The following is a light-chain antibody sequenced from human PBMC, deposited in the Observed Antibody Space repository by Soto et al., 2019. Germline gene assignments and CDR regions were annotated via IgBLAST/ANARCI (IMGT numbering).Light chain of an antibody. Sequence: QSVLTQPPSVSAAPGQKVTISCSGSTSNIGNNYVAWYQQLPGTVPKLLIYETNRRPSGIPDRFSGSKSGTSATLGITGLQTEDEADYYCGTWDPRLSAVVFGGGTKLTVL. V-gene: IGLV1-51*02. CDR3: GTWDPRLSAVV. J-gene: IGLJ2*01. CDR1: TSNIGNNY. CDR2: ETN.